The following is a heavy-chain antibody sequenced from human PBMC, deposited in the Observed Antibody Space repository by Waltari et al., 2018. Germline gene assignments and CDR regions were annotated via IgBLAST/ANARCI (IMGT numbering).Heavy chain of an antibody. CDR3: ARTSYYDSSGYYY. CDR2: IYYSGST. CDR1: GGSISSYY. Sequence: QVQLQESGPGLVKPSETLSLTCTVSGGSISSYYWSWIRQPPGKGLEWIGYIYYSGSTNYNPSLKSRVTISVDTSKNQFSLKLSSVTAADTAVYYCARTSYYDSSGYYYWGQGTLVTVSS. V-gene: IGHV4-59*01. D-gene: IGHD3-22*01. J-gene: IGHJ4*02.